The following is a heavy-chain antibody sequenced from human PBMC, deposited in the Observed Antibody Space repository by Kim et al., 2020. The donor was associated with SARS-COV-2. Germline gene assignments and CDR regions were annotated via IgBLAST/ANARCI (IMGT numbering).Heavy chain of an antibody. V-gene: IGHV4-31*03. CDR2: IYYSGST. Sequence: SETLSLTCTVSGGSINSGGYYWSWIRQHPGRGLEWIGYIYYSGSTYYNPSLKSRITISVDTSKNQFSLQLSSVTAADTAVYYCARTDPASYFDYWGQGTLVTVS. CDR3: ARTDPASYFDY. J-gene: IGHJ4*02. CDR1: GGSINSGGYY.